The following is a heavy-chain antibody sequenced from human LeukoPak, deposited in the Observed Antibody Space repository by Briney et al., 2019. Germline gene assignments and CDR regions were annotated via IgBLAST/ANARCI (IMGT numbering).Heavy chain of an antibody. CDR3: IKGFEY. CDR2: ISAYNGDT. Sequence: GASVRVSCKASGYTFTNYAFTWVRQAPGQGLEWMGWISAYNGDTNYAQILQGRVTLTADTSTNTAYMELRSLRSDDTAVYYCIKGFEYWGQGPLVTVS. J-gene: IGHJ4*02. D-gene: IGHD3-10*01. CDR1: GYTFTNYA. V-gene: IGHV1-18*01.